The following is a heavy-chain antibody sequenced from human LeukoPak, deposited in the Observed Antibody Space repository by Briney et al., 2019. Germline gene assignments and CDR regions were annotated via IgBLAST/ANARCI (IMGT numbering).Heavy chain of an antibody. V-gene: IGHV4-39*07. CDR1: GGSISSSSYY. J-gene: IGHJ6*03. CDR2: IYYSGST. CDR3: ARGPSGYYYMDV. Sequence: SETLSLTCTVSGGSISSSSYYWGWIRQPPGKGLEWIGSIYYSGSTYYNPSLKSRVTISVDTSKNQFSLKLSSVTAADTAVYYCARGPSGYYYMDVWGKGTTVTISS.